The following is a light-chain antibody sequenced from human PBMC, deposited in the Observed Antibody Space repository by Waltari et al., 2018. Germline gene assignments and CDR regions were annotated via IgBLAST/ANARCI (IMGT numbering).Light chain of an antibody. CDR2: EVS. CDR3: SSYAGSYTWV. CDR1: SSDVGGYNY. J-gene: IGLJ3*02. V-gene: IGLV2-8*01. Sequence: QSALTQPPSASGSPGQSVTISCTGTSSDVGGYNYVSWYQQHPGKAPKLMISEVSKRPSGVPDRFSGSKSGNTASLTVSGLQAEDEADYYCSSYAGSYTWVFGGGTKLTVV.